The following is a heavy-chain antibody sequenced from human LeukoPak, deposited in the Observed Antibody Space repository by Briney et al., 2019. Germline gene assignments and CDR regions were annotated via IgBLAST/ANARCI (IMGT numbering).Heavy chain of an antibody. CDR3: AKGSSSSWYSVEY. CDR1: GFTFSSYA. V-gene: IGHV3-23*01. J-gene: IGHJ4*02. D-gene: IGHD6-13*01. Sequence: GGSLRLSCAASGFTFSSYAMSWVRQAPGEGLEWVSGISGSGTSTYYADSVKGRFTLSRDNSKNTLYLQMNSLRAEDTAVYYCAKGSSSSWYSVEYWGQGTLVTVSS. CDR2: ISGSGTST.